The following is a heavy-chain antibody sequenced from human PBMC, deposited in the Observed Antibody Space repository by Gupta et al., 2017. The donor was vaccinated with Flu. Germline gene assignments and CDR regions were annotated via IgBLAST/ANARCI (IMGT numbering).Heavy chain of an antibody. J-gene: IGHJ4*02. V-gene: IGHV4-34*01. CDR2: INHSGST. D-gene: IGHD3-22*01. Sequence: QPPGKGLEWIGEINHSGSTNYNPSLKSRVTISVDTSKNQFSLKLSSVTAADTAVYYCARGLSMIVAALYFDYWGQGTLVTVSS. CDR3: ARGLSMIVAALYFDY.